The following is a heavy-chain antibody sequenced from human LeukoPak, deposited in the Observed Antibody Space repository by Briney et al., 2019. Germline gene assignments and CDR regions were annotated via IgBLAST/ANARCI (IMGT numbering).Heavy chain of an antibody. J-gene: IGHJ4*02. V-gene: IGHV7-4-1*02. Sequence: ASVKVSCKASGYRFNDYYLHWVRQAPGQGLEWMGWINTNTGNPTYAQGFTGRFVFSLDTSVSTAYLQISSLKAEDTAVYYCARGPLLLWFGEPDYWGQGTLVTVSS. CDR1: GYRFNDYY. CDR3: ARGPLLLWFGEPDY. D-gene: IGHD3-10*01. CDR2: INTNTGNP.